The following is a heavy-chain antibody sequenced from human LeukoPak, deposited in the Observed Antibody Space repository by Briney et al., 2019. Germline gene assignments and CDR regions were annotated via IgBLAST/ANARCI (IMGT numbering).Heavy chain of an antibody. D-gene: IGHD2-15*01. CDR1: GGSFSGYY. CDR2: IYHSGST. Sequence: PSETLSLTCAVYGGSFSGYYWSWIRQPPGKGLEWIGYIYHSGSTYYNPSLKSRVTISVDRSKNQFSLKLSSVTAADTAVYYCARGYCSGGSCALNWFDPWGQGTLVTVSS. CDR3: ARGYCSGGSCALNWFDP. J-gene: IGHJ5*02. V-gene: IGHV4-34*01.